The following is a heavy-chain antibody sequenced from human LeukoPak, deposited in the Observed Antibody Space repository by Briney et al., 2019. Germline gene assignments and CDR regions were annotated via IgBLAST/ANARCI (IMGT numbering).Heavy chain of an antibody. V-gene: IGHV1-58*02. J-gene: IGHJ3*02. CDR3: AADASSHDAFDI. CDR2: TVVCNANT. CDR1: GFTFTSSI. Sequence: SVKVSCKASGFTFTSSIMQWVRQARGQRLEWIGWTVVCNANTNYAQKFRERVTVTRDISTSTVYMELSSLRSEDTAVYYCAADASSHDAFDIWGQGTMVTVSS.